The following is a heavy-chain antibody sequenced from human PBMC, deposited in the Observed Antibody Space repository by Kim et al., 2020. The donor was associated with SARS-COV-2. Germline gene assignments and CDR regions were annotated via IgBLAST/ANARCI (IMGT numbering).Heavy chain of an antibody. CDR1: GFTFSSYD. V-gene: IGHV3-13*01. CDR3: ARERGDGYNSGFDY. D-gene: IGHD5-12*01. Sequence: GGSLRLSCAASGFTFSSYDMHWVRQATGKGLEWVSAIGTAGDTYYPGSVKGRFTISRENAKNSLYLQMNSLRAGDTAVYYCARERGDGYNSGFDYWGQGTLVTVSS. J-gene: IGHJ4*02. CDR2: IGTAGDT.